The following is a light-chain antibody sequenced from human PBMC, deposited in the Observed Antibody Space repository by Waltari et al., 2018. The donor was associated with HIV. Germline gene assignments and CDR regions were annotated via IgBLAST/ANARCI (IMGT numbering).Light chain of an antibody. CDR3: QVWDSSSDHYV. Sequence: SYVLTQPPSVSVAPGQTARITCGGNNIGTKSVHWYQHKPGQAPVLVIYDDGDRPSGIPGGFSGSHSGNTATLTISRVEAGDEADYYCQVWDSSSDHYVFGSGSKVTV. J-gene: IGLJ1*01. CDR2: DDG. V-gene: IGLV3-21*02. CDR1: NIGTKS.